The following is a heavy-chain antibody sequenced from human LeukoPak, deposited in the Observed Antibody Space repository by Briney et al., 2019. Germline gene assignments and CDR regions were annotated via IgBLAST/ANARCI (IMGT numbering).Heavy chain of an antibody. CDR3: AGAQWFGELRPFDY. Sequence: PGGSLRLSCVASEFTVSSNNMSWVRQAPGKGLEWVSVVNSDGNTHYADSVKGRFTISRDDSKNTLYLQMNSLRAEDTAVYYCAGAQWFGELRPFDYWGQGTLVTVSS. CDR2: VNSDGNT. CDR1: EFTVSSNN. J-gene: IGHJ4*02. V-gene: IGHV3-53*01. D-gene: IGHD3-10*01.